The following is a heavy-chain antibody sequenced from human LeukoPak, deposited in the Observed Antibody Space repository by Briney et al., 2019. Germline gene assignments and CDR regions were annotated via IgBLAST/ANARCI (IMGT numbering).Heavy chain of an antibody. Sequence: SETLSLTCTVSGGSISSYYWSWIRQPPGKALEWIGSIYYSGSPYYNPSLKSRVTISVDTSKNQFSLKLSSVTAADTAVYYCARVPVNIWENWFDPWGQGTLVTVSS. J-gene: IGHJ5*02. CDR2: IYYSGSP. CDR3: ARVPVNIWENWFDP. CDR1: GGSISSYY. D-gene: IGHD1-26*01. V-gene: IGHV4-59*12.